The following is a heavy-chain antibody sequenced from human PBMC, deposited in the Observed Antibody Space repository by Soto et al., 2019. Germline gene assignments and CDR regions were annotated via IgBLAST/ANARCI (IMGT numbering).Heavy chain of an antibody. CDR3: AREGGYDSYYYYYMDV. CDR1: GGSFSGYY. CDR2: INHSGST. V-gene: IGHV4-34*01. D-gene: IGHD5-12*01. Sequence: QVQLQQWGAGLLKPSETLSLTCAVYGGSFSGYYWSWIRQPPGKGLEWIGEINHSGSTNYNPSLKRRVTISVDTSKNQFSLKLSSVTAADTAVYYCAREGGYDSYYYYYMDVWGKGTTVTVSS. J-gene: IGHJ6*03.